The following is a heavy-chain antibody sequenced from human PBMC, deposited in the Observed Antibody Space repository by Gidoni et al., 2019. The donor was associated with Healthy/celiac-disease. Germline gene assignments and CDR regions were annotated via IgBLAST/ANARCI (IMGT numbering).Heavy chain of an antibody. CDR1: GYTFTSYD. J-gene: IGHJ6*02. CDR2: MNPNSGNT. CDR3: AKGEVGYYYYGMDV. D-gene: IGHD1-26*01. Sequence: QVQLVQSGAEVKKPGASVKVSCKASGYTFTSYDINWVRQATGQGLEWMGWMNPNSGNTGYDQKFQGRVIMTRNTSISTAYMELSSLRSEDTAVYYCAKGEVGYYYYGMDVWGQGTTVTVSS. V-gene: IGHV1-8*01.